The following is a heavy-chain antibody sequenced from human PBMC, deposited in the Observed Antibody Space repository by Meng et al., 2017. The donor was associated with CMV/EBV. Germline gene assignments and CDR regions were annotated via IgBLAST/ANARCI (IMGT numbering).Heavy chain of an antibody. CDR3: ARGLGRKPHYYYYYGMDV. CDR1: GGSISSSNW. D-gene: IGHD1-14*01. CDR2: IYHSGST. V-gene: IGHV4-4*02. Sequence: SETLSLTCAVSGGSISSSNWWSWVRQPPGKGLEWIGEIYHSGSTNYNPSLKSRVTISVDKSKNQFSLKLSSVTAADTAVYYCARGLGRKPHYYYYYGMDVWGQGTTVTVSS. J-gene: IGHJ6*02.